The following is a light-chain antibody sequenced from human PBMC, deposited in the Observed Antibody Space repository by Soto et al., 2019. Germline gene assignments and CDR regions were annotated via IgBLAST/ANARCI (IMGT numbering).Light chain of an antibody. CDR3: MQALQSLT. CDR2: FGS. J-gene: IGKJ5*01. V-gene: IGKV2-28*01. Sequence: DIVMTQSPDSLAVSLGERATINCKSSQSLLYNNTYNYLDWYVQKPGQSPQLLIYFGSNRAPGVPDRFSGSGSGTDFTLKINRVEAEDVGTYYCMQALQSLTFGQGTRLEIQ. CDR1: QSLLYNNTYNY.